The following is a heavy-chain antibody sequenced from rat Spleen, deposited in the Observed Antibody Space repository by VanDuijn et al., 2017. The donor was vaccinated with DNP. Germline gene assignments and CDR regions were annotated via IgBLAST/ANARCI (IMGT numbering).Heavy chain of an antibody. J-gene: IGHJ3*01. CDR2: ITSSGGNT. V-gene: IGHV5-31*01. D-gene: IGHD1-9*01. Sequence: EVQLVESGGGLVQPGRSLKLSCVDSGFTFKNYWMTWIRQVPGKGLEWIASITSSGGNTYYPDSVKGRFTISRDNAKNTLYLQMNSLRSEDTATYYCAKVRTTGIPGFAYWGQGTLVTVSS. CDR1: GFTFKNYW. CDR3: AKVRTTGIPGFAY.